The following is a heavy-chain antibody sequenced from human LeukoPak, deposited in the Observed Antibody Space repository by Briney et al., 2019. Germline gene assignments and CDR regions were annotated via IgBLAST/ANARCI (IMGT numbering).Heavy chain of an antibody. Sequence: GGSLRLSCKGSGYSFTTYWIGWVRQMPGKGLEWMGIIYPDDSDTRYSPSFQGQVTISADKSITTAYLQWSSLKASDTAMYYCARGRLGDYWGQGTLVTVSS. CDR3: ARGRLGDY. V-gene: IGHV5-51*01. CDR1: GYSFTTYW. J-gene: IGHJ4*02. CDR2: IYPDDSDT.